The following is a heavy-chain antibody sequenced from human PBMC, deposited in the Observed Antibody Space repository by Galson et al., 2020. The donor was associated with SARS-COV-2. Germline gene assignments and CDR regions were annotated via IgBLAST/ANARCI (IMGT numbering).Heavy chain of an antibody. J-gene: IGHJ6*02. V-gene: IGHV3-73*01. Sequence: GGSLRLSCAASGFTFSGSAMHWVRQASGKGLEWVGRIRSKANSYATAYAASVKGRFTISRDDSKNTAYLQMNSLKTEDTAVYYCTRPGSSGSPYYYYYGMDVWGQGTTVTVSS. CDR1: GFTFSGSA. CDR2: IRSKANSYAT. CDR3: TRPGSSGSPYYYYYGMDV. D-gene: IGHD1-26*01.